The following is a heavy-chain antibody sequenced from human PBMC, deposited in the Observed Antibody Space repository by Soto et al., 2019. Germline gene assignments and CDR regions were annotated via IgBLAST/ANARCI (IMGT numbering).Heavy chain of an antibody. CDR1: GYTFTSYG. Sequence: VSVKVSCKASGYTFTSYGISWVRQAPGQGLEWMGWISAHNGNTKYAQKLQGRVTMTTDTSTSTAYMELRSLRSDDTAVYYCARDLSYGLCDYWGQGTLVTVSS. D-gene: IGHD5-18*01. CDR2: ISAHNGNT. CDR3: ARDLSYGLCDY. J-gene: IGHJ4*02. V-gene: IGHV1-18*01.